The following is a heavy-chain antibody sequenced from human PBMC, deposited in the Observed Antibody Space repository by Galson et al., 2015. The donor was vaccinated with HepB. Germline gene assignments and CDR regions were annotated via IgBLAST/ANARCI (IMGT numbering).Heavy chain of an antibody. D-gene: IGHD2-2*01. CDR2: INAGNGNT. CDR3: ARVYCSSTSCYFGAFDI. V-gene: IGHV1-3*01. CDR1: GYTFTSYA. J-gene: IGHJ3*02. Sequence: CKASGYTFTSYAMHWVRQAPGQRLEWMGWINAGNGNTKYSQKFQGRVTITRDTSASTAYMELSSLRSEDTAVYYCARVYCSSTSCYFGAFDIWGQGTMVTVSS.